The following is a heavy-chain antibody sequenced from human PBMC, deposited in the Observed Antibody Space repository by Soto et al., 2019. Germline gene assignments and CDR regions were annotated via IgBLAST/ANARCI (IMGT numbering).Heavy chain of an antibody. CDR3: SRSLDS. Sequence: GGSLRLSCAASGFIFNTYTMDWVRQTPGKGLEWVANINQDGSEKNYVDSVKGRFTIYRDNAKNSLYLQMSSLTAEDSALYYCSRSLDSWGQGTLVTVS. V-gene: IGHV3-7*01. J-gene: IGHJ4*02. CDR2: INQDGSEK. CDR1: GFIFNTYT.